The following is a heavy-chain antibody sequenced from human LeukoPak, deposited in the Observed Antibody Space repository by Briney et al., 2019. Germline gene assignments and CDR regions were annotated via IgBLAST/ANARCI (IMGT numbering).Heavy chain of an antibody. CDR2: RYYSGSA. Sequence: SETLSLTCSVSGGSISSNGYYWGWIRQPPGKGLEWIGARYYSGSAYDNPSLKSRVTISVDTSKNQFSLKVTSVTAADTAVYYCARAYGARPYYYFDSWGQGTLVTVSS. D-gene: IGHD4-17*01. J-gene: IGHJ4*02. V-gene: IGHV4-39*01. CDR1: GGSISSNGYY. CDR3: ARAYGARPYYYFDS.